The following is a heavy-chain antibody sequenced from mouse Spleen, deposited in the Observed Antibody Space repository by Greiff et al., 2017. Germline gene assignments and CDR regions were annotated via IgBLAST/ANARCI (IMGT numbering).Heavy chain of an antibody. V-gene: IGHV5-6-2*01. J-gene: IGHJ1*01. D-gene: IGHD2-1*01. CDR1: GFTFSSYY. CDR2: INSNGGST. Sequence: EVKLMESGGGLVKLGGSLKLSCAASGFTFSSYYMSWVRQTPEKRLELVAAINSNGGSTYYPDTVKGRFTISRDNAKNTLYLQMSSLKSEDTALYYCARQGGNYGYFDVWGAGTTVTVSS. CDR3: ARQGGNYGYFDV.